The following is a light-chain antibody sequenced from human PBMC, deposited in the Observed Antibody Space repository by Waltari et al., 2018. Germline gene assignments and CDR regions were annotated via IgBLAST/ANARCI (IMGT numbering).Light chain of an antibody. CDR3: QVWDRHSHHQV. V-gene: IGLV3-21*04. Sequence: SYVLTQSPSVSLAPGETATISCGGDNIGSQAVNWYQQRPGQAPGVVFSYLSDRPSGIPERFSGSVSGNTATLTITRVEAGDEADYFCQVWDRHSHHQVFGGGTKLAVL. CDR1: NIGSQA. CDR2: YLS. J-gene: IGLJ2*01.